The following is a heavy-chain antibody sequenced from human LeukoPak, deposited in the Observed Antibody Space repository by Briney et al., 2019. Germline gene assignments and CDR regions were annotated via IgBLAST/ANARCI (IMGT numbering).Heavy chain of an antibody. CDR2: ISSSGSTI. CDR1: GFTFSDYY. D-gene: IGHD3-3*01. J-gene: IGHJ6*03. V-gene: IGHV3-11*04. CDR3: ARAASPALEWLSDRYYYYMDV. Sequence: GGSLRLSCAASGFTFSDYYMSWIRQAPGKGLEWVSYISSSGSTIYYADSVKGRFTISRDNAKNSLYLQMNSLRAEDTAVYYCARAASPALEWLSDRYYYYMDVWGKGTTVTVSS.